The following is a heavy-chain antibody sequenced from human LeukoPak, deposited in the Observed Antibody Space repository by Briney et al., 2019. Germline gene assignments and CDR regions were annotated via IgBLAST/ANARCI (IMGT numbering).Heavy chain of an antibody. D-gene: IGHD6-13*01. CDR1: GGTFSSYA. V-gene: IGHV1-69*06. CDR3: AREAWQQLDSDYYYYYYMDV. CDR2: IIPIFGTA. J-gene: IGHJ6*03. Sequence: ASVKVSCKASGGTFSSYAISWVRQAPGQGLEWMGGIIPIFGTANYAQKFQGRVTITADKSTSTAYMELSSLRSEDTAVYYCAREAWQQLDSDYYYYYYMDVWGKGTTVTVSS.